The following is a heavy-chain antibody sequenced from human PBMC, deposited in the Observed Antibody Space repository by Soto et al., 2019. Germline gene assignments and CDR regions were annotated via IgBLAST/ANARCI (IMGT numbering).Heavy chain of an antibody. CDR1: GFTFSSYA. Sequence: LRLSCAASGFTFSSYAMHWVRQAPGKGLEWVAVISYDGSNKYYADSVKGRFTISRDNSKNTLYLQMNSLRAEDTAVYYCARDITMRSFDYWGQGTLVTVSS. J-gene: IGHJ4*02. CDR3: ARDITMRSFDY. CDR2: ISYDGSNK. V-gene: IGHV3-30-3*01. D-gene: IGHD3-10*01.